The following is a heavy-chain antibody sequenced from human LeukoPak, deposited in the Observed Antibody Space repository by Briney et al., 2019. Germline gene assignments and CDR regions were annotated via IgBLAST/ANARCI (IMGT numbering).Heavy chain of an antibody. Sequence: GGSPRLSCAASGFTFSSYSMNWVRQAPGKGLEWVSSISSSSSYIYYADSVKGRFTISRDNAKNSLYLQMNSLRAEDTAVYYCARDGGTDYGDYIDYWGQGTLVTVSS. CDR3: ARDGGTDYGDYIDY. CDR1: GFTFSSYS. V-gene: IGHV3-21*01. D-gene: IGHD4-17*01. CDR2: ISSSSSYI. J-gene: IGHJ4*02.